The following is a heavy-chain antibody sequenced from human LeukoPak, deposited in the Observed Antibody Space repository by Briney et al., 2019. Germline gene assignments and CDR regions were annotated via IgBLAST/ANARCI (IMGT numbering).Heavy chain of an antibody. V-gene: IGHV1-18*01. J-gene: IGHJ4*02. Sequence: ASVKVSCKASGYTFTSYGISWVRQAPGQGLEWMGWISAYNGNTNYAQKLQGRVTMTTDTSTSTAYMELRSLRSDDTAVYYCASGMGEEGYYDSGTFDYWGQGTLVTVSS. CDR1: GYTFTSYG. D-gene: IGHD3-22*01. CDR3: ASGMGEEGYYDSGTFDY. CDR2: ISAYNGNT.